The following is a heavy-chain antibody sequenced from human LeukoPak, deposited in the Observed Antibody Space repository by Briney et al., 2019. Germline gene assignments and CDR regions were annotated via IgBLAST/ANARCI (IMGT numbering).Heavy chain of an antibody. CDR2: IYHSGST. CDR3: ARPLMTTVTSGAFDI. J-gene: IGHJ3*02. V-gene: IGHV4-4*02. D-gene: IGHD4-17*01. CDR1: GGSISSSNW. Sequence: KSSETLSLTCAVSGGSISSSNWWSWVRQPPGKGLEWIGEIYHSGSTNYNPSLKSRVTISVDKSKNRFSLKLSSVTAADTAVYYCARPLMTTVTSGAFDIWGQGTMVTVSS.